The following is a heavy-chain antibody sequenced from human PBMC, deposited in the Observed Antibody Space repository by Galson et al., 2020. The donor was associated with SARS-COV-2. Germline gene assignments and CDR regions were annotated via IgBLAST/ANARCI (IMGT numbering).Heavy chain of an antibody. V-gene: IGHV5-51*01. CDR3: ARLESNLNWGYYYYGMDV. D-gene: IGHD7-27*01. CDR2: IYPGDSDI. CDR1: GYSFTSYW. Sequence: HGESLKISCKGSGYSFTSYWIGWVRQMPGKGLEWMGIIYPGDSDIRYSPSFQGQVTISADKSISTAYLQWSSLKASDTAMYYCARLESNLNWGYYYYGMDVWGQGTTVTVSS. J-gene: IGHJ6*02.